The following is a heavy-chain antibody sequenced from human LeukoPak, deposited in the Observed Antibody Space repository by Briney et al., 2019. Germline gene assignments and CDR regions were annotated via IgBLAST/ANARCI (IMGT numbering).Heavy chain of an antibody. J-gene: IGHJ3*02. D-gene: IGHD4-23*01. Sequence: ASVKVSCKAAGYSFITYGIAWVRQAPGQGLERMGWISGYDSNTKYAQKVQGRVILTTDTSTTTAYMELRSLTSDDTAVYYCARVGGGNFRATDAFDIWGQGTMVTVSS. CDR2: ISGYDSNT. CDR3: ARVGGGNFRATDAFDI. V-gene: IGHV1-18*01. CDR1: GYSFITYG.